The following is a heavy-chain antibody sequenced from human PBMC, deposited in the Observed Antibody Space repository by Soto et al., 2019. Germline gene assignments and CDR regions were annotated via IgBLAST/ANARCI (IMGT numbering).Heavy chain of an antibody. Sequence: QVQLVESGGGVVQPGRSLRLSCAASGFTFNSYDMHWVRQAPGKGLEWVAVIWYDGSSKYYADSVKGRFTISRDNSKNTLYLQMNSLRTEDTAVYYCAKDERNHAYCGGDCYSPPGYWGQGTLVSVSS. J-gene: IGHJ4*02. D-gene: IGHD2-21*02. CDR1: GFTFNSYD. CDR2: IWYDGSSK. V-gene: IGHV3-33*06. CDR3: AKDERNHAYCGGDCYSPPGY.